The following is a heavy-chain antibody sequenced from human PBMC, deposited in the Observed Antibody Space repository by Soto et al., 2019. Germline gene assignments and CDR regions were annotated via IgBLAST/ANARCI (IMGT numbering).Heavy chain of an antibody. V-gene: IGHV1-69*13. CDR2: IIPIFGAT. CDR3: ARGVTTLWEGYYFDY. J-gene: IGHJ4*02. D-gene: IGHD1-26*01. CDR1: GGTFSSYA. Sequence: SVKVSCKASGGTFSSYAISWVRQAPGQGLEWMGGIIPIFGATNYAQKFQGRVTITADESTTTAYMELSSLRSEDTAVYYCARGVTTLWEGYYFDYWGQGTLVTVSS.